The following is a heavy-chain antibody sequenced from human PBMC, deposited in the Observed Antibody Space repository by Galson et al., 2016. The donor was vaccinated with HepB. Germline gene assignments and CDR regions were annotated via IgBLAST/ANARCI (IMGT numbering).Heavy chain of an antibody. CDR3: NADHGGIESFDF. V-gene: IGHV3-49*03. D-gene: IGHD4-23*01. J-gene: IGHJ3*01. CDR1: GFTFGDYG. CDR2: IGSKAYGGTT. Sequence: SLRLSCATSGFTFGDYGLSWFRQAPGKGLEWVGSIGSKAYGGTTEYAASVKGRFSMSRDDSKSIAYLQMNSLKTEDTAVYYCNADHGGIESFDFWGQGTMVTVSS.